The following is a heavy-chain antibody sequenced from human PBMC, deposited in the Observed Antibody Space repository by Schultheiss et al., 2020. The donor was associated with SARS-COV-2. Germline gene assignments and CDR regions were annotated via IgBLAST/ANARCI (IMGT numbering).Heavy chain of an antibody. Sequence: SETLSLTCTVSGGSISSSSYYWGWIRQPPGKGLEWIGSIYYSGSTYYNPSLKSRVTISVDTSKNQFSLKLSSVTAADTAVYYCAREIQLWEKDYYYYYMDVWGKGTTVTVSS. D-gene: IGHD5-18*01. CDR2: IYYSGST. CDR1: GGSISSSSYY. V-gene: IGHV4-39*02. CDR3: AREIQLWEKDYYYYYMDV. J-gene: IGHJ6*03.